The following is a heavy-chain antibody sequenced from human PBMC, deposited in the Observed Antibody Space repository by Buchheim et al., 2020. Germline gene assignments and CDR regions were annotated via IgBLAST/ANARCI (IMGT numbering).Heavy chain of an antibody. CDR1: GIPVSSNY. CDR2: LYTSGKS. J-gene: IGHJ4*02. V-gene: IGHV3-66*02. Sequence: EVQLVQSGGGLVQPGGSLRLSCAASGIPVSSNYMSWVRQSPEKGLEWVSVLYTSGKSYYTDYVKGRFIVSRDDSENTLYLQMNGLRPEDTAVYYCASPGYSSSWYAYWGQGT. CDR3: ASPGYSSSWYAY. D-gene: IGHD6-13*01.